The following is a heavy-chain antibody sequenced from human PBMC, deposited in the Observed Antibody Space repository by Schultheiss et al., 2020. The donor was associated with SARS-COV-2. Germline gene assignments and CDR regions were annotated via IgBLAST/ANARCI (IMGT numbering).Heavy chain of an antibody. D-gene: IGHD4-17*01. CDR1: GGSISSYY. V-gene: IGHV4-59*12. CDR2: IYYSGST. J-gene: IGHJ2*01. CDR3: ARVGTTVRVWYFDL. Sequence: SETLSLTCTVSGGSISSYYWSWIRQPPGKGLEWIGYIYYSGSTNYNPSLKSRVTMSVDTSKNQFSLKLSSVTAADTAVYYCARVGTTVRVWYFDLWGRGTLVTVSS.